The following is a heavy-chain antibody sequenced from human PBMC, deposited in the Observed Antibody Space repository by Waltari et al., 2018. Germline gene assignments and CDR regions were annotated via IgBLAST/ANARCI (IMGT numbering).Heavy chain of an antibody. CDR2: INPNSGGT. V-gene: IGHV1-2*06. Sequence: QVQLVASGDVVKKPGASVKVPCKASGYTFTRYYIHWVRQAPGQGLKWMGRINPNSGGTNYAQKFQGRVTMTRDTSISTAYMELSRLRSDDTAVYYCARDPHYDSSGYSYPTRRTVGYWGQVTLVTVSS. D-gene: IGHD3-22*01. CDR3: ARDPHYDSSGYSYPTRRTVGY. J-gene: IGHJ4*02. CDR1: GYTFTRYY.